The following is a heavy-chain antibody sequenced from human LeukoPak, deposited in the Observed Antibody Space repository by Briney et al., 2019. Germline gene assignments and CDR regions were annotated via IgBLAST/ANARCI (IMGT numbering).Heavy chain of an antibody. CDR3: VSFYETY. Sequence: GGSLRLSCAASGDYWMHWVRQGRGKGLLWVSHITSDVSWPTSAASVKLRFTISKDNAKNTVYLQMNNLRAEDTAVYYCVSFYETYWGRGTLVTVSS. CDR1: GDYW. J-gene: IGHJ4*02. CDR2: ITSDVSWP. V-gene: IGHV3-74*01. D-gene: IGHD2-2*01.